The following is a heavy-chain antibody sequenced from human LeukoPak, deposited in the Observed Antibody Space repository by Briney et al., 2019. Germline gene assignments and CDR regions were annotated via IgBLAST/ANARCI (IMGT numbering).Heavy chain of an antibody. CDR3: ARDPGIAAAEDDY. CDR2: INWNGGST. J-gene: IGHJ4*02. D-gene: IGHD6-13*01. V-gene: IGHV3-20*04. CDR1: GFTFVDYG. Sequence: PGGSLRLSCAASGFTFVDYGMSWVRQAPGKGLEWVSGINWNGGSTGYADSVKGGFTISRDNAKNSLYLQMNSLRAEDTALYYCARDPGIAAAEDDYWGQGTLVTVSS.